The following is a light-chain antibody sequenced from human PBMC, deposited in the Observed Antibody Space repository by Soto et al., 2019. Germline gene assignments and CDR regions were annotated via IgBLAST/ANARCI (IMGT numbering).Light chain of an antibody. J-gene: IGLJ2*01. CDR2: RNN. Sequence: QAVVTQPPSASGTPGQRVTISCSGISSNIGSNYVFWYQQLPGTAPKVLIYRNNLRPSGVPDRFSGSKSGTSASLAISGLRSEDEADYYCASCDDTLSGVVFGGGTQLTVL. V-gene: IGLV1-47*01. CDR3: ASCDDTLSGVV. CDR1: SSNIGSNY.